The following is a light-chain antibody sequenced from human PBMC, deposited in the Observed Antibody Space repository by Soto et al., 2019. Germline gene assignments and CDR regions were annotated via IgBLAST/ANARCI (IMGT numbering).Light chain of an antibody. J-gene: IGKJ1*01. V-gene: IGKV1-5*01. CDR1: QSISSL. Sequence: DIQMTQSPSTLSASVLDRVTITCRASQSISSLLAWYQQKPGKVPKLMIYDASSLESGVPSRFSGSGSGTEFTLTIRSLQPDDFATYYCQQYNSYSWTFGQGTKVDI. CDR3: QQYNSYSWT. CDR2: DAS.